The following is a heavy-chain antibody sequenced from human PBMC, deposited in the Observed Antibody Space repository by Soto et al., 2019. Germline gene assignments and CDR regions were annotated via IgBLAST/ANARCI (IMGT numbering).Heavy chain of an antibody. Sequence: SSETLSPTCTVSGGSISSYYWSWIRQPAGKGLEWIGRIYTSGSTNYNPSLKSRVTMSLDTSKNQFSLKLTSVTAADTALYYCARGNCSSPNCYSFSGYYGMDVWGQGTTVTVSS. D-gene: IGHD2-2*01. V-gene: IGHV4-4*07. CDR1: GGSISSYY. CDR3: ARGNCSSPNCYSFSGYYGMDV. J-gene: IGHJ6*02. CDR2: IYTSGST.